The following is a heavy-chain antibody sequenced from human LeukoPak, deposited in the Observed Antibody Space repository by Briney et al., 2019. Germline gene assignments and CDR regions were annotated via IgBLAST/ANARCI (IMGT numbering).Heavy chain of an antibody. CDR3: ARAAAAAGM. V-gene: IGHV3-23*01. CDR2: ISSSGDGT. J-gene: IGHJ4*02. D-gene: IGHD6-13*01. Sequence: GGSLRLSCAASGFTFSSCVMNWVRQAPGKGLEWVSAISSSGDGTWYADSVKGRFTISRDNSKNTLYLQMNSLRAEDTAVYYCARAAAAAGMWGQGTLVTVSS. CDR1: GFTFSSCV.